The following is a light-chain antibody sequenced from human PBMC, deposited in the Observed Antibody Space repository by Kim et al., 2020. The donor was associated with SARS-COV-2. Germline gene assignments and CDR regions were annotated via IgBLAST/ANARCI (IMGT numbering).Light chain of an antibody. Sequence: SVALGQTARITGGGNNIGSKNVHWYQQKPGQAPVLVIYRDSNRPSGIPERFSGSNAGNTATRTISRAQAGDEADYYCQVWDSSTEVFGGGTQLTV. CDR1: NIGSKN. CDR3: QVWDSSTEV. V-gene: IGLV3-9*01. J-gene: IGLJ3*02. CDR2: RDS.